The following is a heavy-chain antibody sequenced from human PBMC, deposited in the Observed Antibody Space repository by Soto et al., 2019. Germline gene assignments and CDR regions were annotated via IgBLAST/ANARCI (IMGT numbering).Heavy chain of an antibody. V-gene: IGHV3-74*01. CDR1: GFDFTNSW. CDR3: TRDQRYSSAV. J-gene: IGHJ4*02. Sequence: EVQLVESGGGLVQPGGSLRLSCAASGFDFTNSWMHWVRQAPGKGLVWVSHVNSDGSITTYADSVKGRFTISRDNAKNTVYLQMNTLRGEDTAVYYCTRDQRYSSAVWGQGTVVTVSS. D-gene: IGHD5-18*01. CDR2: VNSDGSIT.